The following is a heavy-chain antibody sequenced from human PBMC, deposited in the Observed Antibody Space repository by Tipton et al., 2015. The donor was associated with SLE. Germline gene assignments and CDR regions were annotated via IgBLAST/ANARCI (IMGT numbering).Heavy chain of an antibody. J-gene: IGHJ5*02. Sequence: GLVKPSETLSLTCTVSGGSISSYYWSWIRQPPGKGLEWIGSIYYSGSTNYNPSLKSRVTISLDTPKNQFSLRLTSVTAADTAVYYCVGGGFGVPNWFDPWGRGTLVTVSS. CDR1: GGSISSYY. D-gene: IGHD3-10*01. CDR3: VGGGFGVPNWFDP. CDR2: IYYSGST. V-gene: IGHV4-59*01.